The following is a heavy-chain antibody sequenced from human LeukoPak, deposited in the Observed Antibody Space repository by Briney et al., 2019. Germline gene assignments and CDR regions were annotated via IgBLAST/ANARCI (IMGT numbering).Heavy chain of an antibody. J-gene: IGHJ6*02. CDR3: AKDKGSELWFGALYGMDV. D-gene: IGHD3-10*01. V-gene: IGHV3-30*18. CDR1: GFTFSSYG. Sequence: AGGSLRLSCAASGFTFSSYGMHWVRQAPGKGLEWVAVISYDGSNKYYADSVKGRFTISRDNSKNTLYLQMNSLRAEDTAVYYCAKDKGSELWFGALYGMDVWGQGTTVTVSS. CDR2: ISYDGSNK.